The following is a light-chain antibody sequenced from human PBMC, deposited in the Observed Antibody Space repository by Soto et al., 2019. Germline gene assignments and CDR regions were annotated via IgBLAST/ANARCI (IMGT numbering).Light chain of an antibody. V-gene: IGKV3-11*01. J-gene: IGKJ4*01. CDR3: QQRSNWPLT. CDR1: QGISSY. CDR2: DAS. Sequence: EIVLTQSRDSLSLSPGERATLSCRASQGISSYLAWYQQKPGQAPRLLIYDASNRATGIPARFSGSGSGADFTLTISNLEPEDFAIYYCQQRSNWPLTFGGGTKAEIK.